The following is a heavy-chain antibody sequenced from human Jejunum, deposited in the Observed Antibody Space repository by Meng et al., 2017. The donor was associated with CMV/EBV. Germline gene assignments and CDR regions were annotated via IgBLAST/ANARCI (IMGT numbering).Heavy chain of an antibody. D-gene: IGHD6-6*01. CDR1: TLSSYT. J-gene: IGHJ1*01. CDR2: IIPILDVT. V-gene: IGHV1-69*02. Sequence: TLSSYTVNWVRQAPRQGLEWMGRIIPILDVTNYAQKFQGRVTITADKSTSTAYMELSSLRSDDTAVYYCAPDGGEYITSSGSDTIQHWGQGTLVTVSS. CDR3: APDGGEYITSSGSDTIQH.